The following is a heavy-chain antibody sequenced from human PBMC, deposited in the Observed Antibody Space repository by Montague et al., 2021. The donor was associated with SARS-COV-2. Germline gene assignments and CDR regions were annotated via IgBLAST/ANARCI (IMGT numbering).Heavy chain of an antibody. Sequence: SLRLSCAASGFTFSTYSMNWVRQAPGKGLEWVATLRGRDSRRCYTDSVEGRFTISRDNVKNTLSLQMNRLRAEDTAIYYCAKSNCGGNCHLDSWGQGTLVTVSS. CDR2: LRGRDSRR. CDR1: GFTFSTYS. J-gene: IGHJ5*01. V-gene: IGHV3-23*01. D-gene: IGHD2-21*01. CDR3: AKSNCGGNCHLDS.